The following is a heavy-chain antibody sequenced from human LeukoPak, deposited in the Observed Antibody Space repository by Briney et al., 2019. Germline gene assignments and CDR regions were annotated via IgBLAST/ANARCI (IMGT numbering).Heavy chain of an antibody. D-gene: IGHD2-2*01. CDR1: GYSFTGYY. Sequence: GASVKVSCKASGYSFTGYYMHWVRQAPGQGLEWMGWINPNSGGTNYAQKFQGRVTMTRDTSISTAYMELSRLRSGDTAVYYCAREGCSSTNCHVLGDDNWFDPWGQGTLVTVSS. CDR3: AREGCSSTNCHVLGDDNWFDP. CDR2: INPNSGGT. J-gene: IGHJ5*02. V-gene: IGHV1-2*02.